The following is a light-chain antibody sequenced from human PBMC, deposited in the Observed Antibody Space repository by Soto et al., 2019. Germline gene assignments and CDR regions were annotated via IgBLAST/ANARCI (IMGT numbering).Light chain of an antibody. CDR1: QGISNY. V-gene: IGKV1-27*01. CDR2: AAS. J-gene: IGKJ1*01. CDR3: QKYNGAPWT. Sequence: DIQMTQSPSSLSASLGDRVTITCRASQGISNYLAWYQQRPGKVPKLLIYAASTLESGVPSRFSGSGSGTDFTLTIRSMQPEDVATYYCQKYNGAPWTFGQGTRVEIK.